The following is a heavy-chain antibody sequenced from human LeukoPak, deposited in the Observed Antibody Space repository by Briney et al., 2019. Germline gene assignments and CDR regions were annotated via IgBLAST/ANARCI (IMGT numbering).Heavy chain of an antibody. V-gene: IGHV4-34*01. CDR3: ARVRYYCSSTGCYAPSYYYYGMDV. CDR2: INHSGST. CDR1: GGSFSGYY. J-gene: IGHJ6*02. D-gene: IGHD2-2*01. Sequence: SETLSLTCAVYGGSFSGYYWSWIRQPPGKGLEWIGEINHSGSTNYNPSLKSRVTISVDTSKNQFSLKLSSVTAADTAVYYCARVRYYCSSTGCYAPSYYYYGMDVWGQGTTVTVSS.